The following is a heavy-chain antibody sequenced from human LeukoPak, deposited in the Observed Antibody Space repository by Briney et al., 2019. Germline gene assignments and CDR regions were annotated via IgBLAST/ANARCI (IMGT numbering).Heavy chain of an antibody. CDR2: IRASGGST. D-gene: IGHD6-13*01. J-gene: IGHJ4*02. CDR1: GFTFSNYA. CDR3: AKYSSSWDEDY. V-gene: IGHV3-23*01. Sequence: GGSLRLSCAASGFTFSNYAMTWVRQAPGKGLEWVSSIRASGGSTYYADSVKGRFTISRDNSKNTLYLQMNSLRAEDTAVYYCAKYSSSWDEDYRGQGTLVTVSS.